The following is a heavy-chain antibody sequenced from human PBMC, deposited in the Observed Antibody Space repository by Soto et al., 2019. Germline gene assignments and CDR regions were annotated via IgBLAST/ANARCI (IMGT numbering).Heavy chain of an antibody. V-gene: IGHV3-23*01. J-gene: IGHJ4*02. CDR3: AGGGLGVGELSFAFDY. Sequence: EVQLLESGGGLVQPGGSLRLSCAASGFTFSSYAMSWVRQAPGKGLEWVSAISGSGGSTYYADSVKGRFTISRDNSKNSLFLQMNSVRDEDTAVYYCAGGGLGVGELSFAFDYWGQGTLVTVSS. CDR2: ISGSGGST. CDR1: GFTFSSYA. D-gene: IGHD3-16*02.